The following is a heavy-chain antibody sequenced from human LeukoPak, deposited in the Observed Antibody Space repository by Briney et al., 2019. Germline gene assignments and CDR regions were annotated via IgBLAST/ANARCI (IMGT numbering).Heavy chain of an antibody. Sequence: GGSLRLSCAASGFTFSSHAMSWVRQAPGKGLEWVLSVSAGGSGTYYADSVKGRFTISRDNSKNTLYLQMNSLRAEDTAVYYCAKGSPARPNWFDPWGQGTLVTVSS. CDR1: GFTFSSHA. J-gene: IGHJ5*02. D-gene: IGHD3-10*01. V-gene: IGHV3-23*01. CDR2: VSAGGSGT. CDR3: AKGSPARPNWFDP.